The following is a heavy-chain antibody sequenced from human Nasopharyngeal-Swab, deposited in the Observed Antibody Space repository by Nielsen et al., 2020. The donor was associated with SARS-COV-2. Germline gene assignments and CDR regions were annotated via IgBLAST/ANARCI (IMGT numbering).Heavy chain of an antibody. D-gene: IGHD5-24*01. J-gene: IGHJ5*02. CDR1: GFTFSSYD. Sequence: GESLKISCAASGFTFSSYDMHWVRQATGKGLEWVSAIGTAGDTYYSGSVKGRFTIFRENAKNSLYLQMNSLRAGDTAVYYCARGRGGGYNYWFDPWGQGTLVTVSS. CDR3: ARGRGGGYNYWFDP. CDR2: IGTAGDT. V-gene: IGHV3-13*01.